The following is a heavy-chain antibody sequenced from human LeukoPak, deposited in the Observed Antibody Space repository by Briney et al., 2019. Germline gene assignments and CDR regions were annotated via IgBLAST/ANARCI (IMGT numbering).Heavy chain of an antibody. CDR2: IYYSGST. Sequence: SETLSLTCVVSGGSISSYYWSWIRQPPGKGLEWIGYIYYSGSTNYNPSLKSRVTISVDTSKNQFSLKLSSVTAADTAVYYCAGAAAGTGYWGQGTLVTVSS. J-gene: IGHJ4*02. CDR3: AGAAAGTGY. D-gene: IGHD6-13*01. CDR1: GGSISSYY. V-gene: IGHV4-59*01.